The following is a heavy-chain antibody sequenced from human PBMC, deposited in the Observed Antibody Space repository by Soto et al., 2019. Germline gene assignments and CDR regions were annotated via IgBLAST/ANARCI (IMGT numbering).Heavy chain of an antibody. J-gene: IGHJ4*02. CDR1: GFTFSSYG. D-gene: IGHD1-1*01. CDR3: AKGVSGTTQDY. CDR2: ISYDGSNK. Sequence: QVQLVESGGGVVQPGRSLRLSCAASGFTFSSYGMHWVRQAPGKGLEWVAVISYDGSNKYYADSVKGRFTISRDNSKNTLYRQMNSLRAEDTAVYYCAKGVSGTTQDYWGQGTLVTVSS. V-gene: IGHV3-30*18.